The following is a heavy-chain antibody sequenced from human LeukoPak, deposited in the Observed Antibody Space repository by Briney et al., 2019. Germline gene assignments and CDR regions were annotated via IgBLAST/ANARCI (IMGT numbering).Heavy chain of an antibody. CDR2: INPNSGGT. V-gene: IGHV1-2*02. CDR3: ARESPYSSTLDY. J-gene: IGHJ4*02. Sequence: ASVKVSCKASGYTFTGYYMHWVRQAPGQGLEWMGWINPNSGGTNYAQKFQGRVTMTRDTSISTAYMELSRLRSEDTAVYYCARESPYSSTLDYWGQGTLVTVSS. D-gene: IGHD6-13*01. CDR1: GYTFTGYY.